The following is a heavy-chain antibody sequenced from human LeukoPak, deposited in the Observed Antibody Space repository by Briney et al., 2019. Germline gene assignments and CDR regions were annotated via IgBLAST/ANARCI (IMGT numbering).Heavy chain of an antibody. J-gene: IGHJ4*02. CDR1: GGTFSSYA. Sequence: GASVEVSCKTSGGTFSSYAINWVRQATGQGLEWMGWMNPNSGNTAYAQKFQDRVTITRNTSISTAYMELSSLRSEDTAVYFCARGGKWLVPDYWGQGSLVTVSS. D-gene: IGHD6-19*01. V-gene: IGHV1-8*03. CDR2: MNPNSGNT. CDR3: ARGGKWLVPDY.